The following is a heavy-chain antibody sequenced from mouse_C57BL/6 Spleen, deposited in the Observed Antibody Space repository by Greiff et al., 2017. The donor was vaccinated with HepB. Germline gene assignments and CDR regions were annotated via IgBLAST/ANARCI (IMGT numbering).Heavy chain of an antibody. CDR3: AVLNYDGSSYGYFDV. J-gene: IGHJ1*03. V-gene: IGHV1-52*01. D-gene: IGHD1-1*01. CDR1: GYTFTSYW. CDR2: IDPSDSET. Sequence: QVQLQQPGAELVRPGSSVKLSCKASGYTFTSYWMHWVKQRPIQGLEWIGNIDPSDSETHYNQKFKDKATLTVDTSSSTAYMQLSSLTSEDSAVYDCAVLNYDGSSYGYFDVWGTGTTVTVSS.